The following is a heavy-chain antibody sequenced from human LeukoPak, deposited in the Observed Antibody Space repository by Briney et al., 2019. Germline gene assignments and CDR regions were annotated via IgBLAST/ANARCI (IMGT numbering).Heavy chain of an antibody. CDR3: AREELGAFDI. D-gene: IGHD1-26*01. J-gene: IGHJ3*02. CDR2: VSGVGFTT. Sequence: PGGSLRLSCAASGFTFINYAMNWVRQAPGKGPEWVALVSGVGFTTYYAASVKGRFTISRDNAKNSLYLQMNSLRAEDTAVYYCAREELGAFDIWGQGTMVTVSS. V-gene: IGHV3-23*01. CDR1: GFTFINYA.